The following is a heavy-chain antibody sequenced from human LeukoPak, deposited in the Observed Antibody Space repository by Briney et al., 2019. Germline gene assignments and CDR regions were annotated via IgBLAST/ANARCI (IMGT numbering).Heavy chain of an antibody. CDR1: GFPFSNYA. CDR3: AKDQWLVHIFDY. J-gene: IGHJ4*02. CDR2: IGGCGGDT. V-gene: IGHV3-23*01. Sequence: GGSLRLSCAASGFPFSNYAMTWVRQAPGKGLEWVSTIGGCGGDTYYADSVKGRFTISRDNSKNTLYLQMNSLRAEDTAVYYCAKDQWLVHIFDYWGQGTLVTVSS. D-gene: IGHD6-19*01.